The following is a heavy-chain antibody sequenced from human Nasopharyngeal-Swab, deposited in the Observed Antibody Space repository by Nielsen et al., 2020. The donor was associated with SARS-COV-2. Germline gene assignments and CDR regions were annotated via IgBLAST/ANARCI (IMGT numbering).Heavy chain of an antibody. Sequence: SLKISCAASGFTFDDYAMHWVRQAPGKGLEWVSGISWNSGSIGCADSVKGRFTISRDNAKNSLYLQMNSLRAEDTALYYCAKEALPSSYYYYYMDVWGKGTTVTVSS. CDR3: AKEALPSSYYYYYMDV. V-gene: IGHV3-9*01. CDR1: GFTFDDYA. D-gene: IGHD2-2*01. CDR2: ISWNSGSI. J-gene: IGHJ6*03.